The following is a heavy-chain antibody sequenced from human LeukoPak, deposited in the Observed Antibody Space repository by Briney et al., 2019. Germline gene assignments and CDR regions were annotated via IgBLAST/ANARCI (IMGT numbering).Heavy chain of an antibody. D-gene: IGHD2-2*01. V-gene: IGHV3-23*01. CDR1: GFTFSYYG. CDR2: ISDTGGST. Sequence: GGTLRLSCAASGFTFSYYGMSWVRQAPGKGLEWVSGISDTGGSTYYADSVKGRFTISRDNSKNTLYLQINNVSAEDTALYYCAKSSDGSTSFDYWGQGALVTVSS. J-gene: IGHJ4*02. CDR3: AKSSDGSTSFDY.